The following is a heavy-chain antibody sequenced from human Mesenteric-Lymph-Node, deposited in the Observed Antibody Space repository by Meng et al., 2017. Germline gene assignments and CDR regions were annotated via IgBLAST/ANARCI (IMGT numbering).Heavy chain of an antibody. CDR3: AREAMILPRDAFDI. Sequence: GESLKISCAASGFTFSVYYMNWIRQAPGKGLEWVSYISSSGSTIYYADSVKGRFTISRDNAKNSLYLQMNSLRAEDTAVYYCAREAMILPRDAFDIWGQGTMVTVSS. CDR2: ISSSGSTI. V-gene: IGHV3-11*01. D-gene: IGHD3-22*01. J-gene: IGHJ3*02. CDR1: GFTFSVYY.